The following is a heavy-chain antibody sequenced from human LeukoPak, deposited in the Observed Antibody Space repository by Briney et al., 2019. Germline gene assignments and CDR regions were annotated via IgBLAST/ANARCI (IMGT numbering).Heavy chain of an antibody. CDR2: INPNSGGT. V-gene: IGHV1-2*02. CDR1: GYTFTGYY. D-gene: IGHD6-13*01. CDR3: ARDPYSSSWYAWFDP. J-gene: IGHJ5*02. Sequence: ASVKVSCKASGYTFTGYYMHWVRQAPGQGLEWMGWINPNSGGTNYAQKFQGRVTMTRDTSISTAYMELSRLRSDDTAVYYCARDPYSSSWYAWFDPWGQGTLVTVSS.